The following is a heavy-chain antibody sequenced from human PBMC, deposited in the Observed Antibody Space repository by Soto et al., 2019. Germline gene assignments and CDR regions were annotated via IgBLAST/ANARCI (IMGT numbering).Heavy chain of an antibody. CDR2: IIPIFGTA. CDR3: ARPPAGDQYYFDY. CDR1: GGTFSSYA. Sequence: SVKVSCKASGGTFSSYAISWVRQAPGQGLEWMGGIIPIFGTANYAQKFQGRVTITADESTSTAYMELSGLRSEDTAVYYCARPPAGDQYYFDYWGQGTLVTVSS. V-gene: IGHV1-69*13. J-gene: IGHJ4*02. D-gene: IGHD2-2*01.